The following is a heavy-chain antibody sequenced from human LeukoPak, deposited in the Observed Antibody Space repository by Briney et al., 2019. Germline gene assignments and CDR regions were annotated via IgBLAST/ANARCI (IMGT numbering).Heavy chain of an antibody. CDR2: ISSSGSTI. CDR1: GFTFSSYE. D-gene: IGHD3-3*01. V-gene: IGHV3-48*03. CDR3: ARATRTATYYDFWSGHPNWFDP. J-gene: IGHJ5*02. Sequence: PGGSLRLSCAASGFTFSSYEMNWVRQAPGKGLEWVSYISSSGSTIYYADSVKGRFTISRDNAKNSLYLQMNSLRAEDTAVYYYARATRTATYYDFWSGHPNWFDPWGQGTLVTVSS.